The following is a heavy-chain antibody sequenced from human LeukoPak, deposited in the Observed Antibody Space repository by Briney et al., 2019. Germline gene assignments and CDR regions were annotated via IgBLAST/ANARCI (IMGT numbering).Heavy chain of an antibody. CDR3: ARDPARSGYSYGYSDY. Sequence: SVKVSCKASGGTFSSYAISWVRQAPGQGLEWMGGIIPIFGTANYAQKFQGRVTITADESASTAYMELSSLRSEDTAVYYCARDPARSGYSYGYSDYWGQGTLVTVSS. V-gene: IGHV1-69*13. CDR1: GGTFSSYA. D-gene: IGHD5-18*01. CDR2: IIPIFGTA. J-gene: IGHJ4*02.